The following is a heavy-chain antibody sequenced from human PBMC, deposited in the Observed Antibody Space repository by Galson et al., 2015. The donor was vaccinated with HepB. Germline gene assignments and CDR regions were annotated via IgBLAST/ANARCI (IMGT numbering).Heavy chain of an antibody. V-gene: IGHV3-48*03. CDR1: GFTFSSYE. CDR3: ARDMGVGCGGDCYPFDY. J-gene: IGHJ4*02. CDR2: ISSSGSTI. Sequence: SLRLSCAASGFTFSSYEMNWVRQAPGKGLEWVSYISSSGSTIYYADSVKGRFTISRDNAKNSLYLQMNSLRAEDTAVYYCARDMGVGCGGDCYPFDYWGQGTLVTVSS. D-gene: IGHD2-21*02.